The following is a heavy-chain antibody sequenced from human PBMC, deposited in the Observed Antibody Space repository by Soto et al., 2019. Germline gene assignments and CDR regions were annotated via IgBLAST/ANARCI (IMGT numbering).Heavy chain of an antibody. CDR3: ARDWRAGRSRSSLEAEL. CDR1: GGSFSGYY. D-gene: IGHD1-1*01. J-gene: IGHJ4*02. CDR2: VNHSGST. V-gene: IGHV4-34*01. Sequence: SETLSLTCAVYGGSFSGYYWTWIRQPPGKGLEWIGEVNHSGSTKYNSSLGSRVTISADSSKNQFSLKLWSVTAADTAVYYCARDWRAGRSRSSLEAELWGQGTLVTVSS.